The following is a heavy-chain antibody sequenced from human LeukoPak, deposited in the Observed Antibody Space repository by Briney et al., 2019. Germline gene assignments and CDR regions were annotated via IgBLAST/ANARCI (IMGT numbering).Heavy chain of an antibody. V-gene: IGHV4-39*01. CDR2: IYYSGSP. J-gene: IGHJ4*02. Sequence: SETLSLTCTVSGGSISSNSYYWGWIRQHPGKGLEWIGSIYYSGSPYYNPSLKSRVTISVDTSKNQFSLKVSSVTAADTAVYYCARWRTAKTGFDYWGQGTLVTVSS. D-gene: IGHD1-1*01. CDR1: GGSISSNSYY. CDR3: ARWRTAKTGFDY.